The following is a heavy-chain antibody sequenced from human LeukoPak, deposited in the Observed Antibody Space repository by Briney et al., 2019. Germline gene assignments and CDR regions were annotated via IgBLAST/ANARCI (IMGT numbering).Heavy chain of an antibody. CDR3: ARGLCSGGRCSDY. J-gene: IGHJ4*02. V-gene: IGHV3-48*03. Sequence: GGSLRLSCAASGFTFSSYEMNWVRQAQGKGPEWVSYISSSGSTIYYADSVKGRFPISRDNAKNSLYLQMNSLRAEDTAVYYCARGLCSGGRCSDYWGQGSLVTVSS. D-gene: IGHD2-15*01. CDR1: GFTFSSYE. CDR2: ISSSGSTI.